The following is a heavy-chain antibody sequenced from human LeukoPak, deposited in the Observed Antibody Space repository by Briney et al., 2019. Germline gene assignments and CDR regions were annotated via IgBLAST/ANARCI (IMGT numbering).Heavy chain of an antibody. CDR1: GGSISSYY. CDR3: ASGLAVAEIDY. D-gene: IGHD6-19*01. V-gene: IGHV4-59*01. CDR2: IYYSGST. Sequence: SETLSLTCTVSGGSISSYYWSWIRQPPGKGLEWIGYIYYSGSTNYNPSLKSRVTISVDTSKNQFSLKLSSVTAADTAVYYCASGLAVAEIDYWGQGTLVTVSS. J-gene: IGHJ4*02.